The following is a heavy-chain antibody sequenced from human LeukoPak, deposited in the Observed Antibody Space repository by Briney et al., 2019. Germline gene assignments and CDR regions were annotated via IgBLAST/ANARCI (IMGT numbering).Heavy chain of an antibody. CDR3: ARDLTTSSGYYYHYFDY. CDR2: INSNSGGT. D-gene: IGHD3-22*01. Sequence: ASVKVSCKASGYTFTGYYMHWVRQAPGQGLEWMGRINSNSGGTNYAQKFQGRVTMTRDTSISTAYMELSRLRSDDTAVCYCARDLTTSSGYYYHYFDYWGQGTLVTVSS. CDR1: GYTFTGYY. J-gene: IGHJ4*02. V-gene: IGHV1-2*06.